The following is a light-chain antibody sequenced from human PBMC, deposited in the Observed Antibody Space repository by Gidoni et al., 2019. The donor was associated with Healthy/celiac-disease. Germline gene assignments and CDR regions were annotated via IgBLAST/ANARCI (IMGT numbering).Light chain of an antibody. Sequence: QSVLTQPPSVSGAPGQSVTISCTGRSSNIVAGYDVHLYQQLPGTAPKLLIYGNSNRPSGVPDRFSGSKSGTSASLAITGLQAADEADYYCQSYDSSLSGSYVVFGGGTKLTVL. V-gene: IGLV1-40*01. CDR1: SSNIVAGYD. J-gene: IGLJ2*01. CDR3: QSYDSSLSGSYVV. CDR2: GNS.